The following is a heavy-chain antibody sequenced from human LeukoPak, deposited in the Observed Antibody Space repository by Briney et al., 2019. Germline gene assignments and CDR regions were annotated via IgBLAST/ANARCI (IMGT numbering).Heavy chain of an antibody. CDR2: IFPGDSDT. CDR1: GYSFTSYW. D-gene: IGHD1-20*01. CDR3: ARTSRYNTRKGFDY. Sequence: GESLKISCKASGYSFTSYWIGWVRQMPGKGLEWMGIIFPGDSDTRYSPSFEGQVTISADKSISTAYVQWSSLKASDTAMYFCARTSRYNTRKGFDYWGQGSLVTVSS. J-gene: IGHJ4*02. V-gene: IGHV5-51*01.